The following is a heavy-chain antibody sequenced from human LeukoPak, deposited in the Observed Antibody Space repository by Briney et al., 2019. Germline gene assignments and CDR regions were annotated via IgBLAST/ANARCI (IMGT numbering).Heavy chain of an antibody. CDR3: AKDLLITMVRGVSSYYYGMDV. V-gene: IGHV3-30*18. D-gene: IGHD3-10*01. CDR1: GFTFSSYG. J-gene: IGHJ6*02. Sequence: GRSLRLSCAASGFTFSSYGMHWVRQAPGKGLEWVAVISYDGSNKYYADSVKGPFTISRDNSKNTLYLQMNRLRAEDTAVYYCAKDLLITMVRGVSSYYYGMDVWGPGTTVTASS. CDR2: ISYDGSNK.